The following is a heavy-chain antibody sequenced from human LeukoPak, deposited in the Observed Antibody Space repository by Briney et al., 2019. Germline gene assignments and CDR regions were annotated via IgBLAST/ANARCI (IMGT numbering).Heavy chain of an antibody. CDR3: ARDLRDCSSWYWFDP. J-gene: IGHJ5*02. CDR1: GFTFSSYS. CDR2: ISSNSSYI. D-gene: IGHD6-13*01. V-gene: IGHV3-21*01. Sequence: GGSLRLSCAASGFTFSSYSMNWVRQAPGKGLEWVSSISSNSSYIYYADSVKGRFTISRDNAKNSLYLQMNSLRAEDTAVYYCARDLRDCSSWYWFDPWGQGTLVTVSS.